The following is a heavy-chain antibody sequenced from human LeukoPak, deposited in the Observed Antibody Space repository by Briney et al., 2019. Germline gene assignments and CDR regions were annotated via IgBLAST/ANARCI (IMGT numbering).Heavy chain of an antibody. Sequence: SETLSLTCAVSSYSISSGYYWGWIRQPPGEGLEWIGSIYHSGSTYYNPSLKSRVTISVDTSKNQFSLKLSSVTAADTAVYYCAKSEQQLGPRRWFDPWGQGTLVTVSS. D-gene: IGHD6-13*01. CDR2: IYHSGST. J-gene: IGHJ5*02. CDR1: SYSISSGYY. CDR3: AKSEQQLGPRRWFDP. V-gene: IGHV4-38-2*01.